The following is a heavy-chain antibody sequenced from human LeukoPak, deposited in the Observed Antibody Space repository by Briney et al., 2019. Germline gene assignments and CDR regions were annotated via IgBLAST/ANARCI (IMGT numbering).Heavy chain of an antibody. Sequence: KPGGSLRLSCAASGFTFSSYEMNWVRQAPGKGLEWIGEINHSGSTNYNPSLKSRVTISVDTSKNQFSLKLSSVTAADTAVYYCARRAKKPGYCSGGSCYSERYFDLWGRGTLVTVSS. CDR3: ARRAKKPGYCSGGSCYSERYFDL. J-gene: IGHJ2*01. CDR1: GFTFSSYE. D-gene: IGHD2-15*01. CDR2: INHSGST. V-gene: IGHV4-34*01.